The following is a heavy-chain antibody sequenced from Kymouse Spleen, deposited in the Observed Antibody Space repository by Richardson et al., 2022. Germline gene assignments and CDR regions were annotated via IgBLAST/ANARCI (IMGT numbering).Heavy chain of an antibody. Sequence: EVQLVESGGGLVQPGGSLRLSCAASGFTFSSYSMNWVRQAPGKGLEWVSYISSSSSTIYYADSVKGRFTISRDNAKNSLYLQMNSLRDEDTAVYYCARDRITMVRGGGMDVWGQGTTVTVSS. J-gene: IGHJ6*02. V-gene: IGHV3-48*02. CDR2: ISSSSSTI. CDR1: GFTFSSYS. CDR3: ARDRITMVRGGGMDV. D-gene: IGHD3-10*01.